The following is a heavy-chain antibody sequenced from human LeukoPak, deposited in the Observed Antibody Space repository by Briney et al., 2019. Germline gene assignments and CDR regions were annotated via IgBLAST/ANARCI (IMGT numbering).Heavy chain of an antibody. V-gene: IGHV4-4*07. D-gene: IGHD6-19*01. CDR2: IFTSGST. CDR3: ARAHSSGWNFDY. Sequence: PSETLSLTCTVSGGSISRYYWSWIRQPAGKGLEWIGRIFTSGSTNYNPSLKSRVTMSVDTSKNQCSLKLSSVTAADTAVYYCARAHSSGWNFDYWGQGTLVTVSS. J-gene: IGHJ4*02. CDR1: GGSISRYY.